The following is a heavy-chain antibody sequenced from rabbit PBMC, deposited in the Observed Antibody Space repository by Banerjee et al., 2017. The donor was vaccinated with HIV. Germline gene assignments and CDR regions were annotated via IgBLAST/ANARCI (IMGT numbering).Heavy chain of an antibody. CDR3: ARDIGSSGWYSFNL. D-gene: IGHD1-1*01. V-gene: IGHV1S40*01. CDR2: IVTGGGGST. J-gene: IGHJ4*01. Sequence: QSLEESGGDLVKPGASLTLTCTASGFSFSSGYDMCWVRQAPGKGLEWIGCIVTGGGGSTAYASWAKGRFTISKTSSTTVTLQMTSLTAADTATYFCARDIGSSGWYSFNLWGQGTLVTVS. CDR1: GFSFSSGYD.